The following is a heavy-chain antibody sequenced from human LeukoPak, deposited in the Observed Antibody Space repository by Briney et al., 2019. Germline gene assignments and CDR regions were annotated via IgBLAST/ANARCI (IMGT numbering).Heavy chain of an antibody. Sequence: GGSLTLSCAASGFTFSSFGMSWVRQAPGKGLEWVSSISSSSSYIYYAASVKGRFTISRDNAKNSLYLQMNSLRAEDTAVYYCARDFGYYRFDYWGQGTLVTVSS. J-gene: IGHJ4*02. CDR1: GFTFSSFG. D-gene: IGHD3-10*01. V-gene: IGHV3-21*01. CDR2: ISSSSSYI. CDR3: ARDFGYYRFDY.